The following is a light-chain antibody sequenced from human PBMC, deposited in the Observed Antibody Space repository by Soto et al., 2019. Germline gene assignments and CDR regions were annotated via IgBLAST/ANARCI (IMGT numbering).Light chain of an antibody. V-gene: IGLV1-44*01. CDR2: IND. Sequence: QSALTQPPSLSGTPGQRVTISCSGSSSNIAGNTVHWYQHLPGTAPKLLIYINDQRPSGVPGRFSASTSGTSASLAISGLQSDDEADYYCATWDDYLHAAVFGGGTQLTVL. CDR1: SSNIAGNT. CDR3: ATWDDYLHAAV. J-gene: IGLJ7*01.